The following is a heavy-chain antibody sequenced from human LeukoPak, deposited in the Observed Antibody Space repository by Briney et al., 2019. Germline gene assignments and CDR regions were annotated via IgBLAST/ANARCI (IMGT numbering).Heavy chain of an antibody. J-gene: IGHJ4*02. V-gene: IGHV3-74*01. CDR3: ASQRWLQSSFDD. Sequence: GGSLRLSCAASGFTFSSYWMYWVRQAPGKGLVWVSRINSDGSSTSYADSVKGRFTISRDNAKNTLYLQMNSLRDEDTAVYYCASQRWLQSSFDDWGQGTLVTVSS. CDR1: GFTFSSYW. CDR2: INSDGSST. D-gene: IGHD5-24*01.